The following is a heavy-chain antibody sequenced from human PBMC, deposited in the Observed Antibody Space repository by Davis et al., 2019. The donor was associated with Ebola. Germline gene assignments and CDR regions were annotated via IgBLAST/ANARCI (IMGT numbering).Heavy chain of an antibody. J-gene: IGHJ5*02. V-gene: IGHV4-59*01. CDR1: GDSISGDY. Sequence: MPSETLSLTCTVSGDSISGDYWSWIRQPPGKGLEWIGYIYYSGNTNYNPSLKSRVTISMDTSKNQFSLKLNSVTSSDTAVYYCARAARTTVGWFDPWGQGTLVTVSS. CDR2: IYYSGNT. CDR3: ARAARTTVGWFDP. D-gene: IGHD6-6*01.